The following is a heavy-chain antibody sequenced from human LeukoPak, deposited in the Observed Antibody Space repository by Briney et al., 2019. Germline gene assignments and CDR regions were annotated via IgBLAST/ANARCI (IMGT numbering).Heavy chain of an antibody. V-gene: IGHV1-46*01. CDR2: INPSGGST. CDR1: GYIFTSYY. Sequence: GASVKVSCKASGYIFTSYYMHWVRQAPGQGLEWMGIINPSGGSTRYAQKFQGRVTMTRDTSTSTVDMELSSLRSEDTGVYYCARAKDRDSSGYTPLIDYWGQGTLVTVSS. J-gene: IGHJ4*02. D-gene: IGHD3-22*01. CDR3: ARAKDRDSSGYTPLIDY.